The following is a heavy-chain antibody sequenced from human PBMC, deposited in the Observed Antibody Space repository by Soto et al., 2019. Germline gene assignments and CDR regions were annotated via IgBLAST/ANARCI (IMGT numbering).Heavy chain of an antibody. CDR3: AKNSGKGAYFDY. D-gene: IGHD1-26*01. CDR1: GFTFSDHY. Sequence: PGGSQRLSCAASGFTFSDHYMDWVRQAPGKGLEWVGRIRNKANSYTTDYAASVKGRFTISRDDSKDSLYLQMNSLKTEDQAKNFCAKNSGKGAYFDYWGHGTLATVSS. CDR2: IRNKANSYTT. V-gene: IGHV3-72*01. J-gene: IGHJ4*01.